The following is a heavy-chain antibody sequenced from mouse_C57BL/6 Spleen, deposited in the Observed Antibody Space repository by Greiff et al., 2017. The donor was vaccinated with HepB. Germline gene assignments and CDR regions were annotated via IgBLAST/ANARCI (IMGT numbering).Heavy chain of an antibody. CDR3: ARDHAMDY. CDR2: INYDGSST. V-gene: IGHV5-16*01. J-gene: IGHJ4*01. Sequence: EVKLMESEGGLVQPGSSMKLSCTASGFTFSDYYMAWVRQVPEKGLEWVANINYDGSSTYYLDSLKSRFIISRDNAKNILYLQMSSLKSEDTATYYCARDHAMDYWGQGTSVTVSS. CDR1: GFTFSDYY.